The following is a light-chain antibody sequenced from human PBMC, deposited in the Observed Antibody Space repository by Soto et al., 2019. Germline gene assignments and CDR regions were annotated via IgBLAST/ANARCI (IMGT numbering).Light chain of an antibody. Sequence: IQLTQSPSSLSASVGDRVTITCRASRGISSYLAWYQQKPGKAPKLLVYSASTLQSGVPSRFSGSGSGPDFTLTISSLQSEDSATYFCQQLNSYPQTFGQGTRLEIK. CDR3: QQLNSYPQT. J-gene: IGKJ5*01. CDR1: RGISSY. CDR2: SAS. V-gene: IGKV1-9*01.